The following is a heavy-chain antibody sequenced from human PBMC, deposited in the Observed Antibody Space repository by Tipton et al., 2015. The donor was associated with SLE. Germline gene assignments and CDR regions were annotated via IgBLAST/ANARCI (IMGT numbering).Heavy chain of an antibody. CDR3: AKPKSDSSSWYWDY. CDR1: GFIFSSYG. V-gene: IGHV3-30*02. CDR2: IRYDGSNK. J-gene: IGHJ4*02. D-gene: IGHD6-13*01. Sequence: SLRLSCAASGFIFSSYGMHWVRQAPGKGLEWVAFIRYDGSNKYYADSVKGRFTISRDNSKNTLYLQMNSLRAEDTAVYYCAKPKSDSSSWYWDYWGQGTLVTVSS.